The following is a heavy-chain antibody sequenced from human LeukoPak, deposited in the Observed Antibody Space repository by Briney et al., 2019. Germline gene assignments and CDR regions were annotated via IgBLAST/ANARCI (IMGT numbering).Heavy chain of an antibody. CDR2: IYHSGST. CDR1: DYSITSDYY. V-gene: IGHV4-38-2*02. D-gene: IGHD3-16*01. J-gene: IGHJ4*02. Sequence: SETLSLTCTVSDYSITSDYYWGWIRQPPGKGLEWIGSIYHSGSTYYNPSLKSRVTISLDTSKSQFSLKLTSVTAADTAVYYCARVGDYALKDWGQGTLVTVSS. CDR3: ARVGDYALKD.